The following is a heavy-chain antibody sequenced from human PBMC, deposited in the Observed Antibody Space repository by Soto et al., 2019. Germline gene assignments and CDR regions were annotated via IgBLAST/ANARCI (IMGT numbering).Heavy chain of an antibody. CDR2: IWYDGSNK. CDR3: ARDLARFLEWFPLDY. CDR1: GFTFSSYG. D-gene: IGHD3-3*01. J-gene: IGHJ4*02. Sequence: GSLRLSCAASGFTFSSYGMHWVRQAPGKGLEWVAVIWYDGSNKYYADSVKGRFTISRDNSKNTLYLQMNSLRAEDTAVYYCARDLARFLEWFPLDYWGQGTLVTVSS. V-gene: IGHV3-33*01.